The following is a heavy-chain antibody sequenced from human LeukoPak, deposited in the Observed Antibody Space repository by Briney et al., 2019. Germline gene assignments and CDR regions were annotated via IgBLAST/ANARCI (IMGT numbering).Heavy chain of an antibody. V-gene: IGHV3-23*01. CDR1: GFTFSSYA. D-gene: IGHD3-3*01. J-gene: IGHJ4*02. CDR2: ISGSGGST. Sequence: GGSLRLSCAASGFTFSSYAMSWVRQAPGKGLEWVSAISGSGGSTYYADSVKGRFTISRDNAKNSLYLQMNSLRAEDTAVYYCARRHHDFWSGPDYWGQGTLVTVSS. CDR3: ARRHHDFWSGPDY.